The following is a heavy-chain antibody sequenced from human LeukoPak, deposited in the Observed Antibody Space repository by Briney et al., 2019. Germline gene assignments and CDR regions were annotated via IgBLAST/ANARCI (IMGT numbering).Heavy chain of an antibody. CDR1: GYTFSSYD. CDR2: MNPNSGNT. V-gene: IGHV1-8*01. Sequence: ASVKVSCKATGYTFSSYDITWVRQAPGQGLESMGWMNPNSGNTGYAQKFQGRVTLTRNTSISTAYMELSSLRSEDTAVYDCARGTPSGWYGTAYWGQGTLVTVSS. D-gene: IGHD6-19*01. J-gene: IGHJ4*02. CDR3: ARGTPSGWYGTAY.